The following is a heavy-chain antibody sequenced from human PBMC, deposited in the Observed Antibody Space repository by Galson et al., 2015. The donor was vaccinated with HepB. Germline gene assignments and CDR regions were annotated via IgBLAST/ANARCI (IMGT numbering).Heavy chain of an antibody. J-gene: IGHJ1*01. CDR1: GFTFSDYS. D-gene: IGHD2-15*01. Sequence: SLRLSCAASGFTFSDYSMHWVRQAPGKGLEWVSFIGSITTYIYYADAVKGRFIVSRDNAKNSLYLQMNSLRAEDTAVYYCAREFCSSSSCYQEYFHPWGQGTLVTVSS. CDR2: IGSITTYI. CDR3: AREFCSSSSCYQEYFHP. V-gene: IGHV3-21*06.